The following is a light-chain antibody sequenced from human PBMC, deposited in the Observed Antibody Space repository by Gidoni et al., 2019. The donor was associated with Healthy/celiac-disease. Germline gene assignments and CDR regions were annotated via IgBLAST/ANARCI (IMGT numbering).Light chain of an antibody. Sequence: EIVLTQSPATLSFSPGERATLSCRASQSVSIYLAWYQQKPDQAPRILIYYASNRTTGIPARFSCSGSGTDFTLTISSLEPEDFAVYYCQQRSNCPPLYTFGQGTKLEIK. CDR2: YAS. CDR1: QSVSIY. CDR3: QQRSNCPPLYT. V-gene: IGKV3-11*01. J-gene: IGKJ2*01.